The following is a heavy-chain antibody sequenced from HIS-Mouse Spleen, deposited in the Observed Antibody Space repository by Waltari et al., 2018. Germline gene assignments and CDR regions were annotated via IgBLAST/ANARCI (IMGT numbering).Heavy chain of an antibody. D-gene: IGHD2-8*01. Sequence: QVQLVESGGGVVQPGRSLRLSCAASVSTFCSFGMHWVRQAPGKGLEWVAVIWYDGSNKYYADSVKGRFTISRDNSKNTLYLQMNSLRAEDTAVYYCAKGGLMVYAIGDYWGQGTLVTVSS. CDR1: VSTFCSFG. CDR3: AKGGLMVYAIGDY. J-gene: IGHJ4*02. V-gene: IGHV3-33*06. CDR2: IWYDGSNK.